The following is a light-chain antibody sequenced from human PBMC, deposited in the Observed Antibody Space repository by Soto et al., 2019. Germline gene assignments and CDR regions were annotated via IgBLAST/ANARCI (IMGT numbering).Light chain of an antibody. Sequence: EIVLTQAPATLSLSPGERPTLSCRASQSIGLAIAWYQHKPGQAPRLLIFDASQRATGIPARFRGSGSGTDFTLSISSLEPADFAVYYCQQRTDRPPWTFGQGTKVDIK. J-gene: IGKJ1*01. CDR2: DAS. CDR3: QQRTDRPPWT. V-gene: IGKV3-11*01. CDR1: QSIGLA.